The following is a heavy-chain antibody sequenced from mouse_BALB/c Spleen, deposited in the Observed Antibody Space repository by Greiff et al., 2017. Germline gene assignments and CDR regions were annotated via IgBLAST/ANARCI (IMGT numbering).Heavy chain of an antibody. Sequence: EVQLQESGPGLVKPSQSLSLTCSVTGYSITSGYYWNWIRQFPGNKLEWMGYISYDGSNNYNPSLKIRISITRDTSKNQFFLKLNSVTTEDTATYYCARDGYYGDFDYWGQGTTLTVSS. CDR2: ISYDGSN. CDR1: GYSITSGYY. CDR3: ARDGYYGDFDY. V-gene: IGHV3-6*02. D-gene: IGHD2-3*01. J-gene: IGHJ2*01.